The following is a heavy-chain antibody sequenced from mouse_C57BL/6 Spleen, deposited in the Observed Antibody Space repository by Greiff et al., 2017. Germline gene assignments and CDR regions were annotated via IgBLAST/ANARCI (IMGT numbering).Heavy chain of an antibody. CDR1: GYTFTEYT. D-gene: IGHD2-3*01. J-gene: IGHJ3*01. Sequence: VQLQQSGAELVKPGASVKLSCKASGYTFTEYTIHWVKQRSGQGLEWIGWFYPGSGSIKYNEKFKDKATLTADKSSSTVYMELSRLTSEDSAFYFCARHEDFHDGYYPSWFAYWGQGTLVTVSA. CDR2: FYPGSGSI. V-gene: IGHV1-62-2*01. CDR3: ARHEDFHDGYYPSWFAY.